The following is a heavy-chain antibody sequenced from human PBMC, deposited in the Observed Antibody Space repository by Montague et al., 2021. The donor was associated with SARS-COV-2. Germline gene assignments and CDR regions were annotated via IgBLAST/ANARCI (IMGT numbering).Heavy chain of an antibody. CDR1: GGSFSGYY. Sequence: SETLSLTCAVYGGSFSGYYWNWIRQPPGKGLEWIGEINHSGSANYNPSLKRRVTISVDMPKNQFSLKLNSVTAADTAVYYCARLGEGVVPAPILGVGPYYSYFYMDVWGKGATVTVSS. J-gene: IGHJ6*03. CDR2: INHSGSA. CDR3: ARLGEGVVPAPILGVGPYYSYFYMDV. D-gene: IGHD2-2*02. V-gene: IGHV4-34*01.